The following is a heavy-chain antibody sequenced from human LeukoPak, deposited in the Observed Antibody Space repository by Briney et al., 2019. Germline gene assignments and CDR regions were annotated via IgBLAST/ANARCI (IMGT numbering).Heavy chain of an antibody. Sequence: GASVKVSCKASGGTFSSYAISWVRQAPGQGLEWMGIINPRGGSTTYAQKFQGRVTMTRDTSTSTVYMELSSLRSEDTAVYYCTRGSCITGVCDPVDYWGQGTLVTVSS. CDR2: INPRGGST. J-gene: IGHJ4*02. D-gene: IGHD2-8*01. CDR1: GGTFSSYA. CDR3: TRGSCITGVCDPVDY. V-gene: IGHV1-46*01.